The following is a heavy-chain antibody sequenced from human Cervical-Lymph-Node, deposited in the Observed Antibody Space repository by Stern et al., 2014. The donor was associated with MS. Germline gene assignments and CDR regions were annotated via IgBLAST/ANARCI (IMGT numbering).Heavy chain of an antibody. CDR1: GFTFSSYW. D-gene: IGHD6-6*01. J-gene: IGHJ3*02. CDR3: ARELKEGSSSRDAFDI. CDR2: MNTDGRST. V-gene: IGHV3-74*01. Sequence: EVQLVESGGGLVQPGGSLRLSCAASGFTFSSYWMHWVRQAPGKGLVWVSRMNTDGRSTTYADSVKGRITISRDNAKNTLYLQMNSLRAEDTAVYYCARELKEGSSSRDAFDIWGQGTMVTVSS.